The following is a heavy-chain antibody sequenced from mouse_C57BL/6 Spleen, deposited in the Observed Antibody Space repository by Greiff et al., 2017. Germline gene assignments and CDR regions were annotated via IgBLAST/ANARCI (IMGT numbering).Heavy chain of an antibody. CDR1: GFNIKDYY. Sequence: VQLQQSGAELVKPGASVKLSCTASGFNIKDYYMHWVKQRTEQGLEWIGRIDPEDGETKYATKFQGKATITADTSSNTAYLQHSSLTSEDTAVYYCARSRYDTAGFAYWGQGTLVTVSA. D-gene: IGHD2-14*01. CDR3: ARSRYDTAGFAY. J-gene: IGHJ3*01. V-gene: IGHV14-2*01. CDR2: IDPEDGET.